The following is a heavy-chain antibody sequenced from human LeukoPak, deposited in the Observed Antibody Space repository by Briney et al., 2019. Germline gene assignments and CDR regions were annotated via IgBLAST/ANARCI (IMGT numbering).Heavy chain of an antibody. D-gene: IGHD3-22*01. Sequence: PGGSLRLSCAASGFTFSIYWMHWARQAPGKGLVWVSRINTDGSGTTYADSVKGRFTISRDNAKNTLYLQMNSLRAEDTAVYYCATFPTITMRVGGVFDYWGQGTLVTVSS. CDR2: INTDGSGT. J-gene: IGHJ4*02. V-gene: IGHV3-74*01. CDR3: ATFPTITMRVGGVFDY. CDR1: GFTFSIYW.